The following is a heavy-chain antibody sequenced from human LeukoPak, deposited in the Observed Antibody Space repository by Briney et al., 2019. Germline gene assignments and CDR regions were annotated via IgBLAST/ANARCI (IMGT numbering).Heavy chain of an antibody. CDR2: ISSSSSYI. D-gene: IGHD2-2*01. Sequence: KSGGSLRLFCAASGFTFSSYSMNWVRQAPGKGLEWVSSISSSSSYIYYADSVKGRFTISRDNAKNSLYLQMNSLRAEDTAVYYCARDLGVENCSSTSCRLRGQGTLVTVSS. CDR3: ARDLGVENCSSTSCRL. CDR1: GFTFSSYS. V-gene: IGHV3-21*01. J-gene: IGHJ4*02.